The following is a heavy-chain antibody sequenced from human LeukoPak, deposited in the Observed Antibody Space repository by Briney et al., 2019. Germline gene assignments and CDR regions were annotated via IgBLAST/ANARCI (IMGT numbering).Heavy chain of an antibody. Sequence: GGSLRLSCAASGFTVSSNYMSWVRQAPGKGLEWVSVIYSGGSTYYADSVKGRFTIYRDNSKNTLYLQMNSLRAEDTAVYYCARGERWLQFDYWGQGTLVTVSS. D-gene: IGHD5-24*01. CDR1: GFTVSSNY. J-gene: IGHJ4*02. CDR2: IYSGGST. V-gene: IGHV3-53*01. CDR3: ARGERWLQFDY.